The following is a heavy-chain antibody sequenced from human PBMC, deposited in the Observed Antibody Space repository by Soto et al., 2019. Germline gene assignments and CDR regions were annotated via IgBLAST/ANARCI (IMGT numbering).Heavy chain of an antibody. D-gene: IGHD3-22*01. Sequence: ASVKVSCKASGYTFTTYAMHWVRQAPGQRLEWMGWINAGNGNTKYSQKFQGRVTITRDTSASTAYVELSGLTSEDTAVYYCARDPSSWYYYDSSDLDYWGQGTLVTVSS. CDR1: GYTFTTYA. V-gene: IGHV1-3*01. CDR2: INAGNGNT. CDR3: ARDPSSWYYYDSSDLDY. J-gene: IGHJ4*02.